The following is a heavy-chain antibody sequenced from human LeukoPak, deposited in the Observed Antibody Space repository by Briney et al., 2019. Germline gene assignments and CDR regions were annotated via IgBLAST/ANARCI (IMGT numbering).Heavy chain of an antibody. CDR1: GYTFTSYY. V-gene: IGHV1-46*01. CDR3: ARGSSTSCHHG. Sequence: KPGGSLRLSCAASGYTFTSYYMHWVRQAPGQGLEWMGIINPSGGSTSYAQKFQGRVTMTRDTSTSTVYMELSSLRSEDTAVYYCARGSSTSCHHGWGQGTLVTVSS. D-gene: IGHD2-2*01. CDR2: INPSGGST. J-gene: IGHJ4*02.